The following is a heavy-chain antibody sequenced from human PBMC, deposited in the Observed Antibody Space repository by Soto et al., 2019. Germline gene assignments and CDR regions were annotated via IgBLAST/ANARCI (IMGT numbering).Heavy chain of an antibody. CDR1: GADINTYS. V-gene: IGHV4-4*07. CDR2: IYTSASI. D-gene: IGHD6-19*01. Sequence: MSSETLSLTCSVSGADINTYSWTWIRQPAGKGLEWIGRIYTSASINYNPSLKGRVTLSVDTSTNQVSLRLASVTAADTAIYYCARDREAGYNFYYGMDVWGQGTTVTVSS. J-gene: IGHJ6*02. CDR3: ARDREAGYNFYYGMDV.